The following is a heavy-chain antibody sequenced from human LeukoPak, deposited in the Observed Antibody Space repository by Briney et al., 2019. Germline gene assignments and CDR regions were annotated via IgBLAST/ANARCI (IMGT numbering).Heavy chain of an antibody. CDR1: GSTLTKIS. Sequence: ASVRVSCKVSGSTLTKISIDWVRQSPGKGLEWMGSVGHEDGRTIHAKKFQGRFNMTVDTATDTAYMEMSSLMSKATAIYYCATGAIVFDFWGQGTLVTVSS. J-gene: IGHJ4*02. CDR3: ATGAIVFDF. CDR2: VGHEDGRT. V-gene: IGHV1-24*01. D-gene: IGHD3-22*01.